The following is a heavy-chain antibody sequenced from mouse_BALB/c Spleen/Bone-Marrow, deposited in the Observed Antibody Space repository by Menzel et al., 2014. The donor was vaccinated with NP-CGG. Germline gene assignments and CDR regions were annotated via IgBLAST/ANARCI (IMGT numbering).Heavy chain of an antibody. J-gene: IGHJ4*01. Sequence: EVQLQQSGPGLVKPSQSLSLTCSVTGYSITSGYYWNWIRQLPGNKLEWMGYISYDGSNDYNPSLKNRISITRDTSKNQFFLKLNSVTAEDAGTYYCARLRGYFAMDYWGQGTSVTVSS. CDR1: GYSITSGYY. CDR2: ISYDGSN. D-gene: IGHD1-1*01. CDR3: ARLRGYFAMDY. V-gene: IGHV3-6*02.